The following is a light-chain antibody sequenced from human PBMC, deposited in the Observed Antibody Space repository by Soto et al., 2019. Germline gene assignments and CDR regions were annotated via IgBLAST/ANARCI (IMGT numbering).Light chain of an antibody. CDR2: TNN. J-gene: IGLJ1*01. CDR3: AAWDDSLNGRV. V-gene: IGLV2-8*01. Sequence: QSVLTQPPSASGSPGQSVTISCTGTSSDVGAYNYVSWYQQHPGRAPKLLIYTNNQRPSGVPDRFSGSKSGTSASLAISGLQSEDEADYYCAAWDDSLNGRVFGTGTKLTVL. CDR1: SSDVGAYNY.